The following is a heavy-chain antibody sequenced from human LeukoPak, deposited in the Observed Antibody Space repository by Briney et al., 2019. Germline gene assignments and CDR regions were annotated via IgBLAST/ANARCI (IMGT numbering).Heavy chain of an antibody. Sequence: GEALQISSQGSGYSFTKHWIGWGRPMPGKGMEWMGIIYPGDSDTRYSPSFQGQVTISADKSISTAYLQWSSLKASDTAMYYCARLPQWGGTYHFDYWGQGTLLTVSS. J-gene: IGHJ4*02. CDR1: GYSFTKHW. D-gene: IGHD1-26*01. CDR2: IYPGDSDT. CDR3: ARLPQWGGTYHFDY. V-gene: IGHV5-51*01.